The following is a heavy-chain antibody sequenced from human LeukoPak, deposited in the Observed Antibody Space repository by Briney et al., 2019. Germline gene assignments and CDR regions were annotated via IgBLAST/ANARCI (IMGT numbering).Heavy chain of an antibody. J-gene: IGHJ3*02. Sequence: PSETLSLTCTVSGGSISSYYWSWIRQPAGKGLEWIGRIYTSGSTNYNPSLKSRVTMSVDTSKNQFSLKLSSVTAADTAVYYCARDIAVAGTDAFDIWGQGTMVTVSS. CDR1: GGSISSYY. CDR2: IYTSGST. CDR3: ARDIAVAGTDAFDI. V-gene: IGHV4-4*07. D-gene: IGHD6-19*01.